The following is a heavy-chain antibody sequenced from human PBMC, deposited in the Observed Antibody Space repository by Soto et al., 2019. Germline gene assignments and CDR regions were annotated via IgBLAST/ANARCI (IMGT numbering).Heavy chain of an antibody. CDR3: ASNSPANYDFWSGYYYYYGMDV. Sequence: PSETLSLTCAVSGGSISSSNWWSWVRQPPGKGLEWIGEIYHSGSTNYNPSLKSRVTISVDKSKNQFSLKLSSVTAADTAVYYCASNSPANYDFWSGYYYYYGMDVWGQGTTVTVSS. CDR1: GGSISSSNW. CDR2: IYHSGST. D-gene: IGHD3-3*01. V-gene: IGHV4-4*02. J-gene: IGHJ6*02.